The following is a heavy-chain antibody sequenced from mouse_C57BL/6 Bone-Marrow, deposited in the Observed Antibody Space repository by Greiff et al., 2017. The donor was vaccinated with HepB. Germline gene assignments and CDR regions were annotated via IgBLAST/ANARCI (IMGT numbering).Heavy chain of an antibody. J-gene: IGHJ3*01. CDR3: ARSSHYGSFAY. CDR2: IYPGGGYT. D-gene: IGHD1-1*01. Sequence: LVESGAELVRPGTSVKMSCKASGYTFTNYWIGWAKQRPGHGLEWIGDIYPGGGYTNYNEKFKGKATLTADKSSSTAYMQFSSLTSEDSAIYYCARSSHYGSFAYWGQGTLVTVSA. CDR1: GYTFTNYW. V-gene: IGHV1-63*01.